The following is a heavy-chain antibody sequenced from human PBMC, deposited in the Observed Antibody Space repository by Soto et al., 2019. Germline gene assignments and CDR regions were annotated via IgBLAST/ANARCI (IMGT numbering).Heavy chain of an antibody. D-gene: IGHD3-10*01. CDR3: ARQEGLLWFGTGADEVNYYYYYGMDV. V-gene: IGHV4-39*01. CDR2: IYYSGST. Sequence: SETLSLTCTVSGGSISSSSYYWGWIRQPPGKGLEWIGSIYYSGSTYYNPSLKSRVTISVDTSKNQFSLKLSSVTAADTAVYYCARQEGLLWFGTGADEVNYYYYYGMDVWGQGTTVTVSS. CDR1: GGSISSSSYY. J-gene: IGHJ6*02.